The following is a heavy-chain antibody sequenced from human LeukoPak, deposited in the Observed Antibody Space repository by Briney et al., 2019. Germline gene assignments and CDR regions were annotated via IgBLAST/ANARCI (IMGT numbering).Heavy chain of an antibody. CDR3: ARPSYDSGGIFDC. CDR2: ISGSGGST. J-gene: IGHJ4*02. CDR1: GFTFSSYA. D-gene: IGHD3-22*01. V-gene: IGHV3-23*01. Sequence: PGGSLRLSCAASGFTFSSYAMSWVRQAPGKGLEWVSAISGSGGSTYYADSVKGRFTISRDNSKNTLYLQMNSLRAEDTAVYYCARPSYDSGGIFDCWGQGTPVTVSS.